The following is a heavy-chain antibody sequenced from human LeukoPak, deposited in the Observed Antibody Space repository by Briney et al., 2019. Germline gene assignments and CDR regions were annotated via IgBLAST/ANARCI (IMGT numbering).Heavy chain of an antibody. Sequence: SETLSLTCTVSGGSISSYYWSWIRQPPGKGLEWIGYIYYSGSTNYNPSLKSRVTTSVDTSKNQFSLKLSSVTAADTAVYYCASTGIAAAGPYYFDYWGQGTLVTVSS. CDR2: IYYSGST. CDR3: ASTGIAAAGPYYFDY. CDR1: GGSISSYY. J-gene: IGHJ4*02. V-gene: IGHV4-59*08. D-gene: IGHD6-13*01.